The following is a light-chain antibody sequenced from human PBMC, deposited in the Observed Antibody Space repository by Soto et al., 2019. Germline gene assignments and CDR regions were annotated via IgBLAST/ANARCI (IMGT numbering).Light chain of an antibody. CDR2: GAS. CDR1: ESISRDY. V-gene: IGKV3-20*01. Sequence: EIVLTQSPGTLSLSPGQRATLSYRASESISRDYLAWYQQRLGQATRLLIYGASSGATGIPDRFSGSGSGTDFPLTISRLEPEDFAIYYCQQYGGVPYTFGQGTKLEIK. CDR3: QQYGGVPYT. J-gene: IGKJ2*01.